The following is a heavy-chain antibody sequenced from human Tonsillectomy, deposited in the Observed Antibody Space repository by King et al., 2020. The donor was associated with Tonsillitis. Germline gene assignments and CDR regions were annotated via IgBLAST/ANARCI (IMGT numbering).Heavy chain of an antibody. CDR3: ARETYKQYNY. CDR2: IFHSGDT. V-gene: IGHV4-38-2*02. CDR1: GYSISNGYF. J-gene: IGHJ4*02. Sequence: QLQESGPGLVKPSETLSLTCNVSGYSISNGYFWGWIRQPPGKGLEWIGSIFHSGDTYYNPSLKSRVTMSVDKSKNQFSLKLSSVTAADTAVYYCARETYKQYNYWGQGTLVTVSS. D-gene: IGHD1-1*01.